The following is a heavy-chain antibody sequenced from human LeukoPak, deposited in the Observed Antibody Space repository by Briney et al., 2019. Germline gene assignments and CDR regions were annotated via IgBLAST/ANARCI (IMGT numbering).Heavy chain of an antibody. Sequence: ASVKVSCKASGYTFTGYYMHWVRQAPGQRREWMGWINPNSGGTNYAQKFQGRVTMTRDTSISTAYMELSRLRSDDTAVYYCARVPLYYYDSSGYYYGLVGAFDIWGQGTMVTVSS. D-gene: IGHD3-22*01. CDR1: GYTFTGYY. V-gene: IGHV1-2*02. CDR3: ARVPLYYYDSSGYYYGLVGAFDI. J-gene: IGHJ3*02. CDR2: INPNSGGT.